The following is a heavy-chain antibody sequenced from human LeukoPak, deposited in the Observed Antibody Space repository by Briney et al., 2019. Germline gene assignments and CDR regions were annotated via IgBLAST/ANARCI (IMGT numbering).Heavy chain of an antibody. V-gene: IGHV4-34*01. CDR3: ARGRHSSSWYGGSYFDY. D-gene: IGHD6-13*01. CDR2: INHSGST. J-gene: IGHJ4*02. CDR1: GGSFSGYY. Sequence: NPSETLSLTCAVYGGSFSGYYWSWIRQPPGKGPEWIGEINHSGSTNYNPSLKSRVTISVDTSKNQFSLKLSSVTAADTAVYYCARGRHSSSWYGGSYFDYWGQGTLVTVSS.